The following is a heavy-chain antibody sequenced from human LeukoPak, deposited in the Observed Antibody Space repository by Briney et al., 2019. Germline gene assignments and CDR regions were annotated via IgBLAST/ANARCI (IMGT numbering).Heavy chain of an antibody. CDR2: IYYSGST. CDR1: GDSISSSSYY. Sequence: SETLSLTCTVSGDSISSSSYYWDWIRQPPGKGLEWIGSIYYSGSTYYNPSLKSRVTISVDTSKNQFSLKLSSVTAADTAVYYCARGTLGDYVPFDYWGQGTLVTVSS. V-gene: IGHV4-39*07. CDR3: ARGTLGDYVPFDY. J-gene: IGHJ4*02. D-gene: IGHD4-17*01.